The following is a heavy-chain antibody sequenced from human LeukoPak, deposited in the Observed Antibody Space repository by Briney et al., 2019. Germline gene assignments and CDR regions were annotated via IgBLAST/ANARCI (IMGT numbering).Heavy chain of an antibody. D-gene: IGHD2-8*01. CDR3: AAGGVYDLLDN. Sequence: ASVKVSCKVSGYSLSELSMHWVRQAPGKGLEWMGGFDPENGEAVYAQKFQGRVTMTGDTSTDTSYMELNSLKPEDTAVYYCAAGGVYDLLDNWGQGTLVTVSS. V-gene: IGHV1-24*01. J-gene: IGHJ4*02. CDR1: GYSLSELS. CDR2: FDPENGEA.